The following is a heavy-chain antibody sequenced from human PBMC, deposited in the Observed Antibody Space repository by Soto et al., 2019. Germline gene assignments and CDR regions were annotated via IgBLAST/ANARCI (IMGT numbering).Heavy chain of an antibody. CDR3: ATVCQAVAGPRCGYYYYGMDV. V-gene: IGHV1-24*01. J-gene: IGHJ6*02. CDR2: FDPEDGET. CDR1: GYTLTELS. Sequence: ASVKVSWKVSGYTLTELSMHWVRQAPGKGLEWMGGFDPEDGETIYAQKFQGRVTMTEDTSADTAYMELSSLRSEDTAVYYCATVCQAVAGPRCGYYYYGMDVWGQRTTVTVSS. D-gene: IGHD6-19*01.